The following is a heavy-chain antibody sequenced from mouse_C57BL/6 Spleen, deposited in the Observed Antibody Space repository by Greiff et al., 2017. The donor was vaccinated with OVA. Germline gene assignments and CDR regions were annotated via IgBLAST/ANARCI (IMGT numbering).Heavy chain of an antibody. CDR3: ATIYYDYDGAMDY. CDR2: ISYDGSN. V-gene: IGHV3-6*01. J-gene: IGHJ4*01. D-gene: IGHD2-4*01. Sequence: EVKLMESGPGLVKPSQSLSLTCSVTGYSITSGYYWNWIRQFPGNKLEWMGYISYDGSNNYNPSLKNRISITRDTSKNQFFLKLHSVTTEDTATYYCATIYYDYDGAMDYWGQGTSVTVSS. CDR1: GYSITSGYY.